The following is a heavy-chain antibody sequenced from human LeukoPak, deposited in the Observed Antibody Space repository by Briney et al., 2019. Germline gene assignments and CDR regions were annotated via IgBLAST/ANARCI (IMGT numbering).Heavy chain of an antibody. D-gene: IGHD3-22*01. J-gene: IGHJ4*02. CDR1: GGTFSSYA. Sequence: ASVKVSCQASGGTFSSYAISWVRQAPGQGLEWMGRIIPILGIANYAQKFQGRVTITADKSTSTAYMELSSLRSEDRAVYYCARDPVYYDSSGQQPGGHDYWGQGTLVTVSS. CDR2: IIPILGIA. CDR3: ARDPVYYDSSGQQPGGHDY. V-gene: IGHV1-69*04.